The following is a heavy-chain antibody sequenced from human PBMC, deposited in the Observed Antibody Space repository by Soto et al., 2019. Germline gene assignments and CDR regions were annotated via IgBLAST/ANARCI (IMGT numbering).Heavy chain of an antibody. CDR1: GVTFSRYW. D-gene: IGHD1-26*01. J-gene: IGHJ4*02. V-gene: IGHV3-74*01. CDR3: AAGATTFDS. CDR2: INSDGSST. Sequence: SLRLSCAASGVTFSRYWMHWVRQAPGKGLVWVSRINSDGSSTSYADSVEGRFTISRDNAKNTLYLQMNNLRAEDTAVYHCAAGATTFDSWGQGTLVTVSS.